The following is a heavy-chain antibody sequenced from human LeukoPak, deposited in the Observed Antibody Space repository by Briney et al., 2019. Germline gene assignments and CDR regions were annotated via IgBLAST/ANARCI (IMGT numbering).Heavy chain of an antibody. Sequence: SQTLSLTCTVSGGSISSGSYWWSWIRQHPERGLEGIEYHYYSGNTYYNPSLKSRVSISVDTSKNQLSLTLTSVTAADTAVYYCARGHRTSSAYHCNAMDVWGQGTTVTVSS. CDR3: ARGHRTSSAYHCNAMDV. V-gene: IGHV4-31*03. CDR2: HYYSGNT. CDR1: GGSISSGSYW. D-gene: IGHD2-8*01. J-gene: IGHJ6*02.